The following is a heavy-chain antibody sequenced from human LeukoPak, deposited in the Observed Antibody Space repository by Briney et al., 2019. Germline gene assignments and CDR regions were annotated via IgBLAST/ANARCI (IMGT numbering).Heavy chain of an antibody. Sequence: APVKVSCKTSGYTFTIYNINWVRQATGQGLEWMGWMNPNSGNTGYAQKFQGRVTMTMDPSISTAYMELSSLRSEDTAVYYCARRSDDYDSSAYYHWGQGTLVTVSS. D-gene: IGHD3-22*01. CDR3: ARRSDDYDSSAYYH. CDR1: GYTFTIYN. CDR2: MNPNSGNT. J-gene: IGHJ4*02. V-gene: IGHV1-8*02.